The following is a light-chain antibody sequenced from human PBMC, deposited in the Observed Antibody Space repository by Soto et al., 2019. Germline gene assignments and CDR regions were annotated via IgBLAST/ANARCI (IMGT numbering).Light chain of an antibody. CDR3: QSNDNGLSGSDV. J-gene: IGLJ1*01. V-gene: IGLV2-14*01. CDR1: SSDVGNYIF. CDR2: DIN. Sequence: QSVLTQPASVSGSPGQSITISCTGTSSDVGNYIFVSWYRQHPGKAPKLMIYDINNRPSGVSNRFSGSKSGTSASLVITGLQADDEADYYCQSNDNGLSGSDVFGTGTKVTVL.